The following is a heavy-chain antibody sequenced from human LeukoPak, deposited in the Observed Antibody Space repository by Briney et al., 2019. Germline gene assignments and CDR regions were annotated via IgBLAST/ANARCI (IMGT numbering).Heavy chain of an antibody. CDR3: ARGRLWSPNTRYCSGGSCYGYFDY. CDR2: IYYSGST. Sequence: SETLSLTCAVYGGSFSGYYWSWIRQPPGKGLEWIGYIYYSGSTNYNPSLKSRVTISVDTSKNQFSLKLSSVTAADTAVYYCARGRLWSPNTRYCSGGSCYGYFDYWGQGTLVTVSS. CDR1: GGSFSGYY. V-gene: IGHV4-59*01. J-gene: IGHJ4*02. D-gene: IGHD2-15*01.